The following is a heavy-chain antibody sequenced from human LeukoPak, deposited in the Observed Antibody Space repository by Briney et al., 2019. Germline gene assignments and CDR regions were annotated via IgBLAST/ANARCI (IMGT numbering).Heavy chain of an antibody. V-gene: IGHV3-30*02. J-gene: IGHJ4*02. CDR3: TYFGGDFRSGYPYYFDY. CDR1: RFTFSSNG. Sequence: PGGSLRLACAAYRFTFSSNGMDWDSQVQGKVREWVEFIRVDGSNKYYADSVQGRFTISRDNCKNTLYLQMNSLKTEDTAVYYCTYFGGDFRSGYPYYFDYWGQGTLVTVSS. D-gene: IGHD3-3*01. CDR2: IRVDGSNK.